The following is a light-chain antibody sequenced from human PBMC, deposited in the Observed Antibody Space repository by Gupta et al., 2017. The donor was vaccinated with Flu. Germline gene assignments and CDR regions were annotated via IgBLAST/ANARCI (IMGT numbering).Light chain of an antibody. CDR1: QSVLYSFNNKNY. CDR3: QQEVNSPNT. J-gene: IGKJ1*01. Sequence: SLGERATLNCKSSQSVLYSFNNKNYLAWYHQKPGQPPKLLIYWASTRESGVPDRFSGSGSGTDFTLTISSLQAEDVAVYYCQQEVNSPNTFGQGTKVEI. V-gene: IGKV4-1*01. CDR2: WAS.